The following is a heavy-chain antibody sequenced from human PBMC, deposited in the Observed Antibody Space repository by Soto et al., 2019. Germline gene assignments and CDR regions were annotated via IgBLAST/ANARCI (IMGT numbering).Heavy chain of an antibody. CDR1: GYTFTSYY. Sequence: QVQLVQSGAEVKKPGASVKVSCKASGYTFTSYYMHWVRQAPGQGLEWMGIINPSGGSTSYAQKFQGRVTMTRDTSTSTVYMELSSLRSEDTAVYYCARSRRGIVVRPTSGYFDLWGRGTLVTVSS. CDR3: ARSRRGIVVRPTSGYFDL. D-gene: IGHD2-15*01. CDR2: INPSGGST. J-gene: IGHJ2*01. V-gene: IGHV1-46*01.